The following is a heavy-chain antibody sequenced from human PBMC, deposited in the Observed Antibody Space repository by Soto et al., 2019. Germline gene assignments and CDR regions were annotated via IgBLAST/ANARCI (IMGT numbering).Heavy chain of an antibody. CDR2: IIPIFGTA. CDR3: AREQLGYSSGGSCYSNWCDT. Sequence: SVKVSCKASGGTFSSYAISWVRQAPGQGLEWMGGIIPIFGTANYAQKFQGRVMNAADESTSTAYMELSSLRSEDTAVYYCAREQLGYSSGGSCYSNWCDTWGQGSLVTVSS. V-gene: IGHV1-69*13. D-gene: IGHD2-15*01. CDR1: GGTFSSYA. J-gene: IGHJ5*02.